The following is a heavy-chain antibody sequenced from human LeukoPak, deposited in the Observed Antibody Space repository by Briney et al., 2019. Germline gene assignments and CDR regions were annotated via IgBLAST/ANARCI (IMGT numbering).Heavy chain of an antibody. CDR1: GGSISSFY. J-gene: IGHJ4*02. D-gene: IGHD1-1*01. V-gene: IGHV4-59*01. CDR3: ARTSNYWSPYFDY. Sequence: SETLSLTCTVSGGSISSFYWSWFRQPPGKGLEWVGLMYYSGSTYYNPSLKSRVSLSVDTSKNQFSLKLTSVTAADTAVYYCARTSNYWSPYFDYWGQGALVTVSS. CDR2: MYYSGST.